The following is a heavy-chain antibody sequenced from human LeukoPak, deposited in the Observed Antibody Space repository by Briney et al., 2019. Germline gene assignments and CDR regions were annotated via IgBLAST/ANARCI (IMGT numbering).Heavy chain of an antibody. V-gene: IGHV3-23*01. CDR1: GFAFSTYP. CDR2: VSGSGGHK. J-gene: IGHJ3*02. Sequence: GGSLRLSCVASGFAFSTYPMSWVRPAPGKGLEWVSGVSGSGGHKFYADSAKGRVTISRDNSKKTLYLQMSSLRADDTAVYYCAKGGASVTDAPHGDVVTTTLDGFDIWGHGTMVTVST. CDR3: AKGGASVTDAPHGDVVTTTLDGFDI. D-gene: IGHD4-17*01.